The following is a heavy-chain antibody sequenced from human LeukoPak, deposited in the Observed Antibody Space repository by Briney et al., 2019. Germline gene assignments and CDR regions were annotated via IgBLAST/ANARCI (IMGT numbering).Heavy chain of an antibody. CDR1: GDSLTSHS. CDR3: ARRMATVTDAFDI. CDR2: VLHSGAT. V-gene: IGHV4-59*08. D-gene: IGHD5-24*01. Sequence: SETLSLTCNMSGDSLTSHSRSWIRQTPGKGLEWLGSVLHSGATTYSAAFKGGVPISLDKSKKRFHLRLASATAADTAFYYCARRMATVTDAFDIWGRGTMVSVSS. J-gene: IGHJ3*02.